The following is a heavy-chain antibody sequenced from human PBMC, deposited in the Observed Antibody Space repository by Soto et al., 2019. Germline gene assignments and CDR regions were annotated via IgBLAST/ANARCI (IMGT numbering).Heavy chain of an antibody. Sequence: SQTLSLTCAISGDSVSGDSAAWNWVRLSPSRGLEWLARTYYRSRWYSDYAVSVKSRITVNADTSKNQFSLQLNSVTPEDTAVYYCARVVAGGSGTTGTTPYYYYMDVWGKGTTVTVSS. CDR2: TYYRSRWYS. V-gene: IGHV6-1*01. J-gene: IGHJ6*03. CDR1: GDSVSGDSAA. CDR3: ARVVAGGSGTTGTTPYYYYMDV. D-gene: IGHD1-1*01.